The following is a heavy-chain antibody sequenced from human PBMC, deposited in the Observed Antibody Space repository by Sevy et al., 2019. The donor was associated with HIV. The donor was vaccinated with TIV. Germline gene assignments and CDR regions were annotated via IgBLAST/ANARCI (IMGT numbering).Heavy chain of an antibody. CDR3: VKDPDYNFWRGDYGMAV. V-gene: IGHV3-64D*06. CDR1: GFSFSNSA. Sequence: GGSLRLSCSGSGFSFSNSAMNWVRQTPGKGLKYVSAISSDGVSTYYTDSVRGRFTISRDNSKNTLYLQMSSLRVEDTAVYYCVKDPDYNFWRGDYGMAVWGQGTTVTVSS. D-gene: IGHD3-3*01. CDR2: ISSDGVST. J-gene: IGHJ6*02.